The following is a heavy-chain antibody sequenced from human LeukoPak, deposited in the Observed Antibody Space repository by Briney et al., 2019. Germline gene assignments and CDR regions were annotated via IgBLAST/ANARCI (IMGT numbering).Heavy chain of an antibody. CDR1: GGSISSSSYY. Sequence: SETLSLTCTVSGGSISSSSYYWGWIRQPPGKGLEWIGSIYYSGSTYYNPSLKSRVTISVDTSKNQFSLKLSSVTAADTAVYYCARRGWLGIYYLDYWGQGTLVTVSS. V-gene: IGHV4-39*07. J-gene: IGHJ4*02. CDR3: ARRGWLGIYYLDY. CDR2: IYYSGST. D-gene: IGHD3-22*01.